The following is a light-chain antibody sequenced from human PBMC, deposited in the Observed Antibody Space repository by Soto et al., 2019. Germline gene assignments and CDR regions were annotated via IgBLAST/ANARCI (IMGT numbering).Light chain of an antibody. CDR1: QYVGSN. Sequence: EFVLTQSPCTLPWSPGDTATLSCKASQYVGSNLAWYQQKPGQAPRLLIFGASTRATGIPARFSGSGSETEFTLTISSLQSEDFAVYYCQQYNNWPPWTFGQGTKVDNK. V-gene: IGKV3-15*01. J-gene: IGKJ1*01. CDR2: GAS. CDR3: QQYNNWPPWT.